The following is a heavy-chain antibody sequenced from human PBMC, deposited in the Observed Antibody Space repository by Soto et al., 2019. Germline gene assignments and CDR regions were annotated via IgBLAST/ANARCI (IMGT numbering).Heavy chain of an antibody. V-gene: IGHV3-23*01. J-gene: IGHJ4*02. CDR2: ISGSAGSA. D-gene: IGHD6-13*01. CDR1: GFTFNNYA. CDR3: AKAGGAAGTVDYFDY. Sequence: GGSLRLSCAASGFTFNNYAINWVRQSPGKGLEWVSVISGSAGSAYYADSVKGRFTITRDNSKNTLYLQMSSLRAEDTAVYYCAKAGGAAGTVDYFDYWGQGTLVTVSS.